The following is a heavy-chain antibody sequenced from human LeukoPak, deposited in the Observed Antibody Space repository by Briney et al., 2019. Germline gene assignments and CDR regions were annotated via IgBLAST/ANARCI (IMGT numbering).Heavy chain of an antibody. CDR2: IIPIFGTA. V-gene: IGHV1-69*06. Sequence: ASVKVSCKASGGTFSSYAISWVRQAPGQGLEWMGGIIPIFGTANYAQKFQGRVTITADKSTSTAYMELSSLRSDDTAVYYCARGIPGSYGFANFDYWGQGTLVTVSS. D-gene: IGHD5-18*01. CDR1: GGTFSSYA. J-gene: IGHJ4*02. CDR3: ARGIPGSYGFANFDY.